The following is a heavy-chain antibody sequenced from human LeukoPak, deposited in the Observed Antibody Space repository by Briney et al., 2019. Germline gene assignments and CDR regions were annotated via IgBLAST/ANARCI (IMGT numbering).Heavy chain of an antibody. CDR2: INSDGRWK. D-gene: IGHD6-13*01. CDR3: AKDAGGGFIAAVQELLPFALDYFDY. CDR1: GYYL. Sequence: GGSLRLSCAASGYYLMHWVRHAPGKGLVWVSHINSDGRWKSYADSVKGRFTISNDNAKNTVYLQMNSLRAEDTAVYYCAKDAGGGFIAAVQELLPFALDYFDYWGQGTLVTVSS. V-gene: IGHV3-74*01. J-gene: IGHJ4*02.